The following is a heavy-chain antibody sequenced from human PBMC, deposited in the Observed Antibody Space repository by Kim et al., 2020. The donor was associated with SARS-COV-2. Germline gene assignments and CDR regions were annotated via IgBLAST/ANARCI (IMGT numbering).Heavy chain of an antibody. CDR1: GFTFSSYA. Sequence: GGSLRLSCAASGFTFSSYAMHWVRQAPGKGLEWVAVISYDGSNKYYADSVKGRFTISRDNSKNTLYLQMNSLRSEDTAVYYCARGGTNDNLDYWGQGTL. J-gene: IGHJ4*02. V-gene: IGHV3-30*04. CDR2: ISYDGSNK. D-gene: IGHD1-1*01. CDR3: ARGGTNDNLDY.